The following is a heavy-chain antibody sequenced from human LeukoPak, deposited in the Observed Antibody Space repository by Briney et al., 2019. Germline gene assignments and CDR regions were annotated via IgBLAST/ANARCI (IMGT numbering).Heavy chain of an antibody. Sequence: PSETLSLTCAVSGGSFSGYYWSWIRQPPGKGLEWIGEINHSGSTNYNPSLKSRVTISVDTSKNQFSLKLSSVTAADTAVYYCARGLTVRRIDYWGQGTLVTVST. D-gene: IGHD3-9*01. CDR3: ARGLTVRRIDY. CDR2: INHSGST. CDR1: GGSFSGYY. V-gene: IGHV4-34*01. J-gene: IGHJ4*02.